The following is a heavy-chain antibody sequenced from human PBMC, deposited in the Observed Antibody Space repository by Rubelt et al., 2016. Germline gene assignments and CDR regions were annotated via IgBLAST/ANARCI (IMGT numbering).Heavy chain of an antibody. V-gene: IGHV4-34*11. CDR2: IYYSGST. CDR1: GGSFSGYY. D-gene: IGHD6-25*01. Sequence: QVQLQQWGAGLLKPSETLSLTCAVYGGSFSGYYWSWIRQPPGKGLEWIGYIYYSGSTNYNPSLKSRVTISIDRSETQFSLKLGSGTAADTAVYYWSRASSGSPRFGFDYWGQGTLVTVSS. CDR3: SRASSGSPRFGFDY. J-gene: IGHJ4*02.